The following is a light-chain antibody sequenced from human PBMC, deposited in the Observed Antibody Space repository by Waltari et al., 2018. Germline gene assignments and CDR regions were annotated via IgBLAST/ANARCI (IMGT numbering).Light chain of an antibody. V-gene: IGLV3-21*02. CDR3: QVWDTNSDHLYV. CDR1: NLGSKS. Sequence: SYVLTQPPSVSVAPGQTARITCVATNLGSKSWHLYQQKPGQAPVMVGDDDSDRPSGMPERFSGSKSGTTATLTISGVEAGDEADYYCQVWDTNSDHLYVFGSGTKVTVL. CDR2: DDS. J-gene: IGLJ1*01.